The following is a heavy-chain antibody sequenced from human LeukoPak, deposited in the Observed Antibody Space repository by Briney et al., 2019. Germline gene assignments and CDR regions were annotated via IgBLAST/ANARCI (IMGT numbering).Heavy chain of an antibody. CDR3: ARERDIYGASFDY. Sequence: SGPALVKPTQTLTLTCTFSGFSLSTSGMYVGWIRQSPGKALEWLALIDWDDDKYYSTSLKTWLTISKDTSKNQVVLTMTNMDPVDTATYYCARERDIYGASFDYWGQGTLVTVPS. V-gene: IGHV2-70*01. J-gene: IGHJ4*02. CDR2: IDWDDDK. CDR1: GFSLSTSGMY. D-gene: IGHD4/OR15-4a*01.